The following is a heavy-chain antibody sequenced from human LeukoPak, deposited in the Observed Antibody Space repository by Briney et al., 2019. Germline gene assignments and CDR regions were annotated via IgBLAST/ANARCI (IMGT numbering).Heavy chain of an antibody. D-gene: IGHD6-19*01. Sequence: GASVKVSCKASGGTFSSYAISWVRQAPGQGLEWMGRIIPILGIANYAQKFQGRVTITADKSTSTAYMELSSLRSEDTAVYYCARGSGWYYFDYWGQGTLVTVSS. V-gene: IGHV1-69*04. CDR3: ARGSGWYYFDY. CDR1: GGTFSSYA. J-gene: IGHJ4*02. CDR2: IIPILGIA.